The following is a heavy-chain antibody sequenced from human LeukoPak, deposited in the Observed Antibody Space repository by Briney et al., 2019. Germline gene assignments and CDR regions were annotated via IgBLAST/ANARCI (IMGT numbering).Heavy chain of an antibody. CDR1: GGSFSGYY. D-gene: IGHD3-10*01. J-gene: IGHJ6*04. CDR3: ARGLRLVRGAHNGMDV. Sequence: PSETLSLTCAVYGGSFSGYYWSWIRQPPEKGLEWIGEINHSGSTNYNLSLKSLVTISVDTSKNQFSLKLSSVTAADTAVYYCARGLRLVRGAHNGMDVWGKGTTVTVSS. CDR2: INHSGST. V-gene: IGHV4-34*01.